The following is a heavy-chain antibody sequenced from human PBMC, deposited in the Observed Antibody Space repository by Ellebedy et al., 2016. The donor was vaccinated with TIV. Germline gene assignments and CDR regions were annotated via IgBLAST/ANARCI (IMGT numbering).Heavy chain of an antibody. D-gene: IGHD3-22*01. J-gene: IGHJ4*02. V-gene: IGHV5-51*01. CDR3: ARQGPEDDSSGYYLDY. CDR2: IYPGDSDT. Sequence: GESLKISXKGSGYSFTSYWIDWVRQMPGKGLEWMGIIYPGDSDTRYSPSFQGQVTISADKSISTAYLQWSSLKASDTAMYYCARQGPEDDSSGYYLDYWGQGTLVTVSS. CDR1: GYSFTSYW.